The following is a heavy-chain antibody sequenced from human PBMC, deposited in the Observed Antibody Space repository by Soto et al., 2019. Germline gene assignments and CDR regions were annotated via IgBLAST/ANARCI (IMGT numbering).Heavy chain of an antibody. Sequence: SVKVSCKAFGGSFSDYAISWVRQAPGQGLEWMGGIIPIFGTPNYAQKFQDRVTFTAHESTNTAYMELSRLTSEDTAVYYCARDRAPRGWSYLDPWGQGTQVAVSS. CDR1: GGSFSDYA. J-gene: IGHJ5*02. V-gene: IGHV1-69*13. CDR3: ARDRAPRGWSYLDP. D-gene: IGHD2-15*01. CDR2: IIPIFGTP.